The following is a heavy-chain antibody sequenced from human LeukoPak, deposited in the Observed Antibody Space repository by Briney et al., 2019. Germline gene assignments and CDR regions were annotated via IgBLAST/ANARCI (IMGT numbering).Heavy chain of an antibody. CDR2: IYYSGST. Sequence: ETLSLTCTVSGRSISSSRYYWGWIRQPPGKGLEWIGSIYYSGSTYYNPSLKSRVTTSVDTSKNQFSLKLSSVTAADTAVYYCASNPTRIWFGEFKAPSYFDYWGQGTLVTVSS. V-gene: IGHV4-39*01. CDR1: GRSISSSRYY. J-gene: IGHJ4*02. D-gene: IGHD3-10*01. CDR3: ASNPTRIWFGEFKAPSYFDY.